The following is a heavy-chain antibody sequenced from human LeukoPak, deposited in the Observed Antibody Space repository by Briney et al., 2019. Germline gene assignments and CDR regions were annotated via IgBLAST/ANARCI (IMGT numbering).Heavy chain of an antibody. Sequence: PGGSLRLSCAASGFTVSSNYMSWARQAPGKGLEWVSVIYSGGSTYYADSVKGRFTISRDNSKNTLYLQMNSLRAEDTAVYYCARDKDLRGNSGSYFDSWGQGTLVTVSS. CDR3: ARDKDLRGNSGSYFDS. J-gene: IGHJ4*02. CDR1: GFTVSSNY. D-gene: IGHD1-26*01. CDR2: IYSGGST. V-gene: IGHV3-53*01.